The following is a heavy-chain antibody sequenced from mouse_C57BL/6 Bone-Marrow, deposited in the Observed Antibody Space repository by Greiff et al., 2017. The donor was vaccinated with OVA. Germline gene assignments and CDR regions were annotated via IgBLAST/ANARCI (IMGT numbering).Heavy chain of an antibody. CDR3: AIYGSSLYYFDY. CDR1: GYSITSGYY. Sequence: EVQLQQSGPGLVKPSQSLSLTCSVTGYSITSGYYWNWIRQFPGNKLEWMGYISYDGSNNYNPSLKNRISITRDTSKNQFFLKLNSVTTEDTATYYCAIYGSSLYYFDYWGQGTTLTVSS. J-gene: IGHJ2*01. D-gene: IGHD1-1*01. CDR2: ISYDGSN. V-gene: IGHV3-6*01.